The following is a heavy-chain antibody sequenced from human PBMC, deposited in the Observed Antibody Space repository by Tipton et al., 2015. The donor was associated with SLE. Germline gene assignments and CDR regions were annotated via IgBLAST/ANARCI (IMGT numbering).Heavy chain of an antibody. CDR2: IWYDGSNK. V-gene: IGHV3-33*08. CDR1: GFTFSSYG. J-gene: IGHJ4*02. D-gene: IGHD4-17*01. CDR3: ARDSPSTTGGGGFDY. Sequence: RSLRLSCADSGFTFSSYGMHWVRPAPGKGLEWVEVIWYDGSNKYYADSVNGRFTIYRDNSKNTLYLQTNSLRAEDRAVYYCARDSPSTTGGGGFDYWGQGTLVTVSS.